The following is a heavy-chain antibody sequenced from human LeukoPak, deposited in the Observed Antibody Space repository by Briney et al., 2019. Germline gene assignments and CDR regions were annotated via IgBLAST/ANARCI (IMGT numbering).Heavy chain of an antibody. Sequence: SETLSLTCTVSGGSISDNYWTWFRQPPGKGLEWIGYVYYSGSTNYNPSFKSRVIISVDTSKNQFSLKVSSVTAADTAVYYCARLHDYGGKNFDLWGRGTLVTVSS. D-gene: IGHD4-23*01. J-gene: IGHJ2*01. CDR1: GGSISDNY. V-gene: IGHV4-59*01. CDR3: ARLHDYGGKNFDL. CDR2: VYYSGST.